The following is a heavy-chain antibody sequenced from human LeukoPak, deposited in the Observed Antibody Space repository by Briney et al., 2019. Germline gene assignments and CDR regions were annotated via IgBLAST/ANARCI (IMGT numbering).Heavy chain of an antibody. J-gene: IGHJ3*02. Sequence: ASVKVSCKASGNTFTSHEINWVRQATGQGLEWMGWMNPNSGNTGYAQKFRGRVTMTRNTSISTAYMELSSLRSEDTAVYYCARRPFNAFDIWGQGTMVTVSS. V-gene: IGHV1-8*01. CDR1: GNTFTSHE. CDR2: MNPNSGNT. CDR3: ARRPFNAFDI.